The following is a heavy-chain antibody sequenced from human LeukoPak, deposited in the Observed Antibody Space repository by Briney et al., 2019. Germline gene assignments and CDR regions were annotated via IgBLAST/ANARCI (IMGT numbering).Heavy chain of an antibody. CDR3: VRDLILVWTPGDDFDH. V-gene: IGHV3-74*03. J-gene: IGHJ4*02. D-gene: IGHD3-16*01. CDR2: INEDASTI. Sequence: GGSLRLSCVASGFTLSRYWMHWVRQVPGKGLEWVSRINEDASTITYADSVKGRFTISRDNAKNTLCLQMNSLRAEDTAVYFCVRDLILVWTPGDDFDHWGQGTLVTVFS. CDR1: GFTLSRYW.